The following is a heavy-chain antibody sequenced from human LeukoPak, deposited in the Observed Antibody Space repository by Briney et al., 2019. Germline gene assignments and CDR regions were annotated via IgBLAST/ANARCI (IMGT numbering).Heavy chain of an antibody. J-gene: IGHJ3*02. V-gene: IGHV3-30*18. D-gene: IGHD4-17*01. Sequence: GGSLGLSCAASGFTFSSYGMHWVRQAPGEGLEWVAVISYDGSNKYYADSVKGRFTISRDNSKNTLYLQMNSLRAEDTAVYYCAKADLYGDYVSAAFDIWGQGTMVTVSS. CDR3: AKADLYGDYVSAAFDI. CDR1: GFTFSSYG. CDR2: ISYDGSNK.